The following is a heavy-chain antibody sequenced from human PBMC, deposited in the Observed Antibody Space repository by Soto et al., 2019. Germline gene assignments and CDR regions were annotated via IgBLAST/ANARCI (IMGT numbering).Heavy chain of an antibody. Sequence: QVQLQESGPGLVKPSQTLSLTCTVSGGSISSGGYYWSWIRQHPGKGLEWIGYIYYSGSTNYNPSIKSRVTLLVDTSKNQYSLKLSSVTAADTVVYYCARTRDPYYSDAFDIWGQGTMVTVSS. V-gene: IGHV4-31*03. CDR3: ARTRDPYYSDAFDI. CDR1: GGSISSGGYY. CDR2: IYYSGST. D-gene: IGHD3-10*01. J-gene: IGHJ3*02.